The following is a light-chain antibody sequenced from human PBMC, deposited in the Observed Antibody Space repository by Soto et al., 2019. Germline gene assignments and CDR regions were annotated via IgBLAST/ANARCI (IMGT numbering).Light chain of an antibody. CDR1: QSVLYSSNNKNY. CDR2: WAS. V-gene: IGKV4-1*01. CDR3: EQYYSIPHT. Sequence: DIVMAQSPDSLTVSLGARATISCKSSQSVLYSSNNKNYLAWYQQKPGQPPKLLIYWASTRESGVPDRFSGSGSETDFTLTISSLQAEDVAVYYCEQYYSIPHTFGQGTKLEIK. J-gene: IGKJ2*01.